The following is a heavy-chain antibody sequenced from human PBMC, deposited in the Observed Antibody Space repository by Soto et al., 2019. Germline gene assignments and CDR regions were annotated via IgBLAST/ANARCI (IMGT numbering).Heavy chain of an antibody. D-gene: IGHD6-13*01. CDR3: ARERPEGSRLDP. CDR2: IYYSGST. CDR1: GGSISSGDYY. V-gene: IGHV4-30-4*01. J-gene: IGHJ5*02. Sequence: QVQLQESGPGLVKPSQTLSLTCTVSGGSISSGDYYWSWIRQPPGKGLEWIGYIYYSGSTYYNPSLKSRFTITVDTSKNQFSPKLSSVAAADPAVYYCARERPEGSRLDPWGQGTLVTVSS.